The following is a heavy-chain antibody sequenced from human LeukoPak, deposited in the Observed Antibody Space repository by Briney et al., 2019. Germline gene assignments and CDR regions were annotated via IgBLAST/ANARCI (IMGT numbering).Heavy chain of an antibody. V-gene: IGHV3-74*01. CDR3: ARAAAEKSYDVLTGYYVAYYFDY. Sequence: GGSLRLSCAASGFTFSSYWMHWVRQGPGKGLVWISRISTDGSSTDYADSVKGRFTISRENAKNTLYLQMNSLRAEDTAVYYCARAAAEKSYDVLTGYYVAYYFDYWGQGTLVTVSS. J-gene: IGHJ4*02. D-gene: IGHD3-9*01. CDR1: GFTFSSYW. CDR2: ISTDGSST.